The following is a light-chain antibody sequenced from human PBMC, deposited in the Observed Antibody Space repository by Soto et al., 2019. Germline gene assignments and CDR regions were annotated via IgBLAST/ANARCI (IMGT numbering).Light chain of an antibody. Sequence: QSVLTQPPSVSGAPGQRVTISCTGSSSNIGAGYDVHWYQQLPGTAPILLIYGNSNRPSGVPDRFSGSKSGTSASLAITGLLAEDEADYYCQSYDSSLSVVFGGGTKLTVL. V-gene: IGLV1-40*01. CDR3: QSYDSSLSVV. J-gene: IGLJ2*01. CDR1: SSNIGAGYD. CDR2: GNS.